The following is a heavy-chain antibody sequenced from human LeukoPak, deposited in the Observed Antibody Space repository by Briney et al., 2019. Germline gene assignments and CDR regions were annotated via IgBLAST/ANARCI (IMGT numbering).Heavy chain of an antibody. CDR1: GFTFSSYS. CDR2: ISSSSSYI. CDR3: ASSSLLWFGELLDY. D-gene: IGHD3-10*01. Sequence: GGSLRLSCAASGFTFSSYSMNWVRQAPGKGLEWVSSISSSSSYIYYADSVKGRFTISRDNAKNSLYLQMNSLRAEDTAVYYCASSSLLWFGELLDYWGQGTLVTVSS. J-gene: IGHJ4*02. V-gene: IGHV3-21*01.